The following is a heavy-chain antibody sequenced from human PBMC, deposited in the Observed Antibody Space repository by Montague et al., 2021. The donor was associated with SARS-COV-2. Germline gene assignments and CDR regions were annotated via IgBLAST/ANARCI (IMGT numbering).Heavy chain of an antibody. CDR1: GFTFNNYA. V-gene: IGHV3-30*09. D-gene: IGHD6-19*01. Sequence: SLRLSCAASGFTFNNYAMHWVRQAPGKGLEWVAFISYDGSNKYYANSVKGRFAISRDNSKNTLYLQTNSLRAEDTAVYYCVRASLIKARIAVAGTPVYWGQGTLVTISS. J-gene: IGHJ4*02. CDR2: ISYDGSNK. CDR3: VRASLIKARIAVAGTPVY.